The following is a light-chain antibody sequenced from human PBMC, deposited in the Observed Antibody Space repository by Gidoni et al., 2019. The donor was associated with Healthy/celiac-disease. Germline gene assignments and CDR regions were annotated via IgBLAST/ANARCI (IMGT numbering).Light chain of an antibody. V-gene: IGLV2-14*01. Sequence: QSALTQPAFVSESPGQSITISCTGTSSDVGGYNYVSWYQQHPGKAPKLMIYDVCNRPSGVSNRFSGSKSGNTASRTISGLQAEDEADYYCSSYTSSSTLVFGGGTKLTVL. CDR2: DVC. CDR1: SSDVGGYNY. CDR3: SSYTSSSTLV. J-gene: IGLJ2*01.